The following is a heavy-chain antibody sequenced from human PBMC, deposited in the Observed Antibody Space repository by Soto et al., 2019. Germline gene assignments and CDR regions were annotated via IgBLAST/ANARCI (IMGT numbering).Heavy chain of an antibody. CDR3: ARGSGSVYYYGSGSYYLFGSSSPDYYYMDV. D-gene: IGHD3-10*01. CDR1: GFTVSSNY. J-gene: IGHJ6*03. CDR2: IYSGGST. V-gene: IGHV3-53*04. Sequence: PGGSLRLSCAASGFTVSSNYMSWVRQAPGKGLEWVSVIYSGGSTYYADSVKGRFTISRHNSKNTLYLQMNSLRAEGTAVYYCARGSGSVYYYGSGSYYLFGSSSPDYYYMDVWGKGTTVTVSS.